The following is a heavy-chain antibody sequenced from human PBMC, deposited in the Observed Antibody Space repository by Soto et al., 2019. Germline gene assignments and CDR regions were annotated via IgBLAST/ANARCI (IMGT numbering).Heavy chain of an antibody. D-gene: IGHD1-7*01. CDR3: ARDHMAHNWNYDFYFDY. CDR2: ISYDGSNK. J-gene: IGHJ4*02. CDR1: GFTFSSYA. V-gene: IGHV3-30-3*01. Sequence: GGSLRLSCAASGFTFSSYAMHWVRQAPGKGLEWVAVISYDGSNKYYADSVKGRFTISRDNSKNTLYLQMNSLRAEDTAVYYCARDHMAHNWNYDFYFDYWGQGTLVTVYS.